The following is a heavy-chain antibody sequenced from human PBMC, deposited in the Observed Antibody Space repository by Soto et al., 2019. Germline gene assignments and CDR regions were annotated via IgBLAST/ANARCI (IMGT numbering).Heavy chain of an antibody. D-gene: IGHD5-12*01. CDR3: AKEIEMATTPGFDY. J-gene: IGHJ4*02. CDR2: ISYDGSNK. V-gene: IGHV3-30*18. CDR1: GFTFSSYG. Sequence: GGSLRLSCAASGFTFSSYGMHWVRQAPGKGLEWVAVISYDGSNKYYADSVKGRFTISRDNSKNTLYLQMNSLRAEDTAVYYCAKEIEMATTPGFDYWGQGTLVTVSS.